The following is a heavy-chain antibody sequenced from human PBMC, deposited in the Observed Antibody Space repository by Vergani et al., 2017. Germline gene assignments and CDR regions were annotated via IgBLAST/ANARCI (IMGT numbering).Heavy chain of an antibody. V-gene: IGHV4-39*01. Sequence: QVQLQESGPGLVKPSETLSLTCTVSNDSVSNTFYYWGWIRQTPGKGLEWIGSIYYSGSTYYNPSLESRVTMSVDTSKSQFSLKLSSVTAADTAVYYCARGHCSSTSCYTGGPYYMDVWGKGTTVTVSS. J-gene: IGHJ6*03. CDR1: NDSVSNTFYY. CDR3: ARGHCSSTSCYTGGPYYMDV. CDR2: IYYSGST. D-gene: IGHD2-2*02.